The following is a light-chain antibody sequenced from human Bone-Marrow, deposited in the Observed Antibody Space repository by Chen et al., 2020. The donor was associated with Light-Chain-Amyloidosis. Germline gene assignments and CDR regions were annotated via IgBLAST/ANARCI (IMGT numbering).Light chain of an antibody. Sequence: QSALTQPPPLSAAPGQNVTISCSGSSSNIGKNYVSWYQQPPGTATKLLIYDSNKRPSGIPDRFSGTQSRTSAALGITGLQTGDEADYYCGAWDISLSGRVFGGGTRLTIL. CDR1: SSNIGKNY. CDR3: GAWDISLSGRV. V-gene: IGLV1-51*01. CDR2: DSN. J-gene: IGLJ3*02.